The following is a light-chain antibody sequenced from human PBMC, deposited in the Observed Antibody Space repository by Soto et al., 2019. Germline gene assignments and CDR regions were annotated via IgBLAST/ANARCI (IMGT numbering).Light chain of an antibody. V-gene: IGLV1-44*01. CDR2: GDN. CDR3: ATWDDSMNGREV. Sequence: QSVLTQPPSASGTPGQRITISCSGSSSNIGSNTVNWYQQLPGTAPKLLIYGDNQRSSGVPDRFSGSKSGTSASLAISGLQSEDEADYYCATWDDSMNGREVFGGGTKVTVL. CDR1: SSNIGSNT. J-gene: IGLJ3*02.